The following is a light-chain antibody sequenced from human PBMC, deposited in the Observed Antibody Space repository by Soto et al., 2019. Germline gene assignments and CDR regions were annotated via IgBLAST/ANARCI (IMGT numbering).Light chain of an antibody. V-gene: IGKV1-5*03. J-gene: IGKJ2*02. CDR3: HQYNSDSCT. CDR2: RAS. Sequence: DIQMTQSPSTLSASVGDRVTITCRASQGIGPWLAWYQHKPGRAPKLLIYRASTLENDVPSRFSGSGSGTEFTLTLSSLQPDDFATYYGHQYNSDSCTFGQGNKLEI. CDR1: QGIGPW.